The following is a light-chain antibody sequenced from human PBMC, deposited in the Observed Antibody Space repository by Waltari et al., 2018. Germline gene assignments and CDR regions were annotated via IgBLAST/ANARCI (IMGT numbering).Light chain of an antibody. V-gene: IGLV2-8*01. J-gene: IGLJ1*01. CDR1: SSDVGRYTS. Sequence: QSALTQPPSPSGSPGPSVTISCTGTSSDVGRYTSVSWYQPHPGKAPKLMIYEVNDRPSGVPDRFSGSKSGNTASLTVSGLQAEDEADYYCSSYAGSNYYVFGTGTKVTVL. CDR3: SSYAGSNYYV. CDR2: EVN.